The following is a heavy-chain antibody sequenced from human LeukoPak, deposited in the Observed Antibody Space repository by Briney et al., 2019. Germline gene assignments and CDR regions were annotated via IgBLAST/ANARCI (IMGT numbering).Heavy chain of an antibody. CDR1: GGSISSYY. V-gene: IGHV4-4*07. Sequence: KPSETLSLTCTVSGGSISSYYWSWIRQPAGKGLEWIGRIYTSGSTNYNSSLKSRVTMSVDTSKNQFSLKLSSVTAADTAVYYCARSEYGGNRWYYYYMDVWGKGTTVTDSS. CDR2: IYTSGST. J-gene: IGHJ6*03. D-gene: IGHD4-23*01. CDR3: ARSEYGGNRWYYYYMDV.